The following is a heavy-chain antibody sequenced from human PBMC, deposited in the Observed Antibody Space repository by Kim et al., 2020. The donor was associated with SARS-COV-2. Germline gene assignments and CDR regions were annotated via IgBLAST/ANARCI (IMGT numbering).Heavy chain of an antibody. V-gene: IGHV4-4*02. CDR3: ARTYCSSTSCYRGDAFDI. Sequence: KSRVTISVDKSKKQFSLKLSSVTAADTAVYYCARTYCSSTSCYRGDAFDIWGQGTMVTVSS. D-gene: IGHD2-2*01. J-gene: IGHJ3*02.